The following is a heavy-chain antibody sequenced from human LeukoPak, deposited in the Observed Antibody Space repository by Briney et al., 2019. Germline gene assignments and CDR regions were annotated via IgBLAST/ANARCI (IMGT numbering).Heavy chain of an antibody. V-gene: IGHV4-4*07. CDR1: GGSISSYY. D-gene: IGHD3-10*01. Sequence: SETLSLTCTVSGGSISSYYWSWIRQPPGKGLEWIGRIYTSGSTNYDPSLKSRVTMSVDTSKNQISLKLSSVTAADTAVYYCAREYVSGSYHSGLYFFDYWGQGTLVTVSS. J-gene: IGHJ4*02. CDR2: IYTSGST. CDR3: AREYVSGSYHSGLYFFDY.